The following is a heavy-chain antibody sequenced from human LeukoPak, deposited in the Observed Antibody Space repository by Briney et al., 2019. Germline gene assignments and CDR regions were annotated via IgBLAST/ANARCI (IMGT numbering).Heavy chain of an antibody. CDR1: GGSISSSSYY. D-gene: IGHD6-13*01. Sequence: PSETLSLTCTVSGGSISSSSYYWSWIRQPPGKGLEWIGYIYYSGSTNYNPSLKSRVTISVDTSKNQFSLKLSSVTAADTAVYYCARGYSSRKIDYWGQGTLVTVSS. V-gene: IGHV4-61*05. J-gene: IGHJ4*02. CDR2: IYYSGST. CDR3: ARGYSSRKIDY.